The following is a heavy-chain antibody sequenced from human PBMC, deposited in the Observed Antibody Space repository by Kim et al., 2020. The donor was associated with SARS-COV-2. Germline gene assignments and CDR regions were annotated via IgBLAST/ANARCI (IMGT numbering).Heavy chain of an antibody. CDR2: LSGSIPDA. D-gene: IGHD3-10*01. V-gene: IGHV3-23*01. CDR1: GFAFGDYA. CDR3: AKDLLYVPGRGYFDS. J-gene: IGHJ4*02. Sequence: GGSLRLSCAVSGFAFGDYAMSWIRRAPGKGLEWVSALSGSIPDAKYADSVRGRFTISRDNSKNTLFLQMDSLRVDDTAVYYCAKDLLYVPGRGYFDSWGQGVVVTVPS.